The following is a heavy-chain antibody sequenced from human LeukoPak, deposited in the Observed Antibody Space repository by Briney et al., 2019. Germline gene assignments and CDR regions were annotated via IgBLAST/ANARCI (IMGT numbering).Heavy chain of an antibody. CDR1: GLTFSNYA. D-gene: IGHD4-17*01. J-gene: IGHJ3*02. CDR2: ITGSGRGT. Sequence: GGSLRLSCTASGLTFSNYATTWVRQAPGKGLEWVSSITGSGRGTYYADSVKARFSVSRDNSQNTVFLHMNSLRADDTALYYCSKDPNGDYVGAFDMWGPGTMVTVSS. V-gene: IGHV3-23*01. CDR3: SKDPNGDYVGAFDM.